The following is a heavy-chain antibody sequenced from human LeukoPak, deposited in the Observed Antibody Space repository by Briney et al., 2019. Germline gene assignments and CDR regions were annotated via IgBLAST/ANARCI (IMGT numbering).Heavy chain of an antibody. J-gene: IGHJ3*02. Sequence: PSQTLSLTCTVSGGSISSGGYYWSWIRQHPGKGLEWIGYIYYSGSTYYNPSLKSRVTISVDRSKNQFSLKLSSVTAADTAVYYCARAAWGSSTSPGAFDIWGQGTMVTVSS. D-gene: IGHD2-2*01. CDR2: IYYSGST. CDR3: ARAAWGSSTSPGAFDI. CDR1: GGSISSGGYY. V-gene: IGHV4-31*03.